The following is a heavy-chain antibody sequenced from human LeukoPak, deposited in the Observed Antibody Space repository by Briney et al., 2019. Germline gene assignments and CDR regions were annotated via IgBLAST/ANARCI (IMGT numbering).Heavy chain of an antibody. Sequence: GGSLRLSCAASGFTFSSYGMSWVRQAPGKGLEWVSAISGSGGSTYYVDSVKGRFTISRDNSKNTLYLQMNSLRAEDTAVYYCAKNGVRGVILYDYFDYWGQGTLVTVSS. CDR3: AKNGVRGVILYDYFDY. J-gene: IGHJ4*02. V-gene: IGHV3-23*01. D-gene: IGHD3-10*01. CDR2: ISGSGGST. CDR1: GFTFSSYG.